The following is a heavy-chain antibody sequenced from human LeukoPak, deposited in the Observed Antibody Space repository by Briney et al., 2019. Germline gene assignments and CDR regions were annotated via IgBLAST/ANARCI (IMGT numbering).Heavy chain of an antibody. V-gene: IGHV1-2*02. Sequence: ASVKVSCKASGYAFTGYYMHWVRQAPGQGLEWMGWINPNSGGTNYAQKFQGRVTMTRDTSISTAYMELSRLRSDDTAVYYCAKARFSWMATPGAFDYWGQGTLVTVSS. CDR2: INPNSGGT. D-gene: IGHD5-24*01. CDR1: GYAFTGYY. J-gene: IGHJ4*02. CDR3: AKARFSWMATPGAFDY.